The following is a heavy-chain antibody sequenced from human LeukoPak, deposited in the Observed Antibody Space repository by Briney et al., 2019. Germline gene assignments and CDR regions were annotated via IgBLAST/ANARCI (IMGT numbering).Heavy chain of an antibody. V-gene: IGHV3-48*04. J-gene: IGHJ3*01. D-gene: IGHD4-17*01. Sequence: GGSLRLSCAASGFTFSSYGINWVRQAPGKGLEWVSYISSSSSTIYYADSVKGRFIISRDNAKNSLYLQMDSLRAEDTAVYYCTRTYGDPTGDAFDVWGQGTMVTVSS. CDR1: GFTFSSYG. CDR3: TRTYGDPTGDAFDV. CDR2: ISSSSSTI.